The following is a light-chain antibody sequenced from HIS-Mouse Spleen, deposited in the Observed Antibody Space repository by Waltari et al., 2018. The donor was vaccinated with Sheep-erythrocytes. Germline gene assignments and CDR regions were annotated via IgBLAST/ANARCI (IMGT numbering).Light chain of an antibody. V-gene: IGKV3-11*01. CDR2: DAS. CDR1: QSVSSY. J-gene: IGKJ5*01. CDR3: QQRSNWPPIT. Sequence: QSVSSYLAWYQQKPGQAPRLLIYDASNRTTGIPARFSGSGSGTDFTLTISSLEPEDFAVYYCQQRSNWPPITFGQGTRLEIK.